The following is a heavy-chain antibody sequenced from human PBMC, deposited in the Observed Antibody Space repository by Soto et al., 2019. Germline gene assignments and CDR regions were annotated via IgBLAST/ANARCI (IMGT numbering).Heavy chain of an antibody. V-gene: IGHV4-31*03. CDR1: GGSISSGGYY. CDR3: ARDSHRVRGVITSSGY. CDR2: IYYSGST. D-gene: IGHD3-10*01. J-gene: IGHJ4*02. Sequence: QVQLQESGPGLVKPSQTLSLTCTVSGGSISSGGYYWSWIRQHPGKGLEWIGYIYYSGSTYYNPSLKSRVTISVDTSKNQFSLKLSSVTAADTAVYYCARDSHRVRGVITSSGYWGQGTLVTVSS.